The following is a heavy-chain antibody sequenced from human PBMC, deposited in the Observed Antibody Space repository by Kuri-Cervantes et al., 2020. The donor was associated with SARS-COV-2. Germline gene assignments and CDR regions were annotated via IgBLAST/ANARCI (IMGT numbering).Heavy chain of an antibody. CDR3: ARLGWVGYSSSWYHWYYFDY. CDR2: SNAGNGNT. D-gene: IGHD6-13*01. Sequence: ASVKVSCKASGYTFTSYAMHWVRQAPGQRLEWMGWSNAGNGNTKYSQEFQGRVTITRDTSASTVYMELSSLRSEDTAVYYCARLGWVGYSSSWYHWYYFDYWGQGTLVTVSS. CDR1: GYTFTSYA. V-gene: IGHV1-3*02. J-gene: IGHJ4*02.